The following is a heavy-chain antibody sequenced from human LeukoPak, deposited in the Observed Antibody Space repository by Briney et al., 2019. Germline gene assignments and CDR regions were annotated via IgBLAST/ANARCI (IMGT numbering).Heavy chain of an antibody. Sequence: PGGSLRLSCAASGFTFSSYAMNWVRQDPGKGLEWVSVMSISGGRTYYADSVKGRFTISRDNSKNTLYLQMNSLRAEDTAVYYCARPYSSNWFFDYWGQGTLITVSS. V-gene: IGHV3-23*01. D-gene: IGHD6-13*01. CDR1: GFTFSSYA. CDR3: ARPYSSNWFFDY. CDR2: MSISGGRT. J-gene: IGHJ4*02.